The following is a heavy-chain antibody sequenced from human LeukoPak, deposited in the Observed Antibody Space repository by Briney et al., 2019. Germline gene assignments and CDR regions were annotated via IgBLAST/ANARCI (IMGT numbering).Heavy chain of an antibody. CDR1: GGSISSSGYY. J-gene: IGHJ4*02. V-gene: IGHV4-39*07. CDR3: ARDFCSGGSCYSDVDY. CDR2: IHYSGSI. D-gene: IGHD2-15*01. Sequence: SETLSLTCTVSGGSISSSGYYWGWLRQPPGKGLEWIGSIHYSGSIYYNPSLKSRVTLSVDTSKNQFSLNLSSVTAADTAVYYCARDFCSGGSCYSDVDYWGQGTLVTVSS.